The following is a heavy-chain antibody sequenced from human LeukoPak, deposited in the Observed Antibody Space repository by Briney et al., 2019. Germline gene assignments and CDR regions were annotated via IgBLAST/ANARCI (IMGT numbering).Heavy chain of an antibody. V-gene: IGHV3-30*02. D-gene: IGHD3-22*01. Sequence: GGSLRLSCAASGFTFSSYGMHWVRQAPGKGLEWVAFMRYDGSNKYYADSVKGRFTISRDNSKNTLYLQMNSLRAEDTAVYYCAKSTHYDSSGYVDYWGQGTLVTVSS. J-gene: IGHJ4*02. CDR1: GFTFSSYG. CDR3: AKSTHYDSSGYVDY. CDR2: MRYDGSNK.